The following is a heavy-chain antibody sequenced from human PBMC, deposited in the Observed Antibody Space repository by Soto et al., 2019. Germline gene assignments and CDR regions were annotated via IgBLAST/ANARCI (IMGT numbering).Heavy chain of an antibody. V-gene: IGHV4-61*01. CDR3: ARDWVGRYDSSGYQYYYGMDV. Sequence: QVQLQESGPGLVKPSETLSLTCTVSGGSVSSGSYYWSWIRQPPGKGLEWIGYIYYSGSTNYNPSLKSRVTISVDTSKNQFSLKLSSVTAADTAVYYCARDWVGRYDSSGYQYYYGMDVW. D-gene: IGHD3-22*01. CDR2: IYYSGST. J-gene: IGHJ6*01. CDR1: GGSVSSGSYY.